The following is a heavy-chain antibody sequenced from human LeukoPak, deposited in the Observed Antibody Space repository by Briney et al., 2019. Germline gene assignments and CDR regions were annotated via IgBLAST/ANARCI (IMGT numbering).Heavy chain of an antibody. CDR1: GGSISSYY. J-gene: IGHJ5*02. D-gene: IGHD3-10*01. CDR3: ARGNSGSGSYYP. CDR2: IYTTGST. V-gene: IGHV4-4*07. Sequence: PSETLSLTCTVSGGSISSYYWSWIRQPAGKGLEWIGRIYTTGSTNYNPSLKSRVIMSVDTPKNQFSLKLSSVTAADTAVYYCARGNSGSGSYYPWGQGTLVTVSS.